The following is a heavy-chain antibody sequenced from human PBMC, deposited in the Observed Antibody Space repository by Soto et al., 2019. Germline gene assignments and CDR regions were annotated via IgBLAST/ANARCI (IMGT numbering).Heavy chain of an antibody. Sequence: PGGSLRLSCAASGFTFSSYGMHWVRQAPGKGLEWVALISYDGSNKYYAESVKGRFTISRDNSKNTLYLQMNSLRAEDTAVYYRARESEVPFDYWGQGTLVTVSS. V-gene: IGHV3-30*03. CDR2: ISYDGSNK. CDR1: GFTFSSYG. CDR3: ARESEVPFDY. J-gene: IGHJ4*02.